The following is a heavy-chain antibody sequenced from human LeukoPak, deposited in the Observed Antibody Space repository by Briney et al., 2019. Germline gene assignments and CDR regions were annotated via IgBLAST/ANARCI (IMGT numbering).Heavy chain of an antibody. CDR1: GGTFSSYA. CDR3: ASEHGRFDY. CDR2: IILILGIA. Sequence: ASVKVSCKASGGTFSSYAISWVRQAPGQGLEWMGRIILILGIANYAQKFQGRVTITADKSTSTAYMELSSLRSEDTAVYYCASEHGRFDYWGQGTLVTVPS. V-gene: IGHV1-69*04. J-gene: IGHJ4*02.